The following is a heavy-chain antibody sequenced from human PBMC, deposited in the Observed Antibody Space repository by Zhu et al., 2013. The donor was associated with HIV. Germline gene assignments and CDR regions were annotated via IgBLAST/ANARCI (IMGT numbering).Heavy chain of an antibody. CDR3: ATARGADWRTGDAFDI. Sequence: QVQLVQSGAEVKKPGASVKVSCKVSGYTLTELSMHWVRQAPGKGLEWMGGFDPEDGETIYAQKFQGRVTMTEDTSTDTAYMELSSLRSEDTAVYYCATARGADWRTGDAFDIWGQGTMVTVSS. D-gene: IGHD3-3*01. V-gene: IGHV1-24*01. CDR1: GYTLTELS. J-gene: IGHJ3*02. CDR2: FDPEDGET.